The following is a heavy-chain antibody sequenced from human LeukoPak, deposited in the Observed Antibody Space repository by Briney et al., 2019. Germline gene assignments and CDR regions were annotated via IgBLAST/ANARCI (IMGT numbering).Heavy chain of an antibody. Sequence: ASVKVSCKASGYTFTGYYMHWVRQAPGQGLEWMGWINPNSGGTNYAQKFQGRVTMTRDTSISTAYMELSSLRSEDTAVYYCARDDGPDRAPVFDYWGQGTLVTVSS. CDR1: GYTFTGYY. V-gene: IGHV1-2*02. D-gene: IGHD3-10*01. CDR3: ARDDGPDRAPVFDY. J-gene: IGHJ4*02. CDR2: INPNSGGT.